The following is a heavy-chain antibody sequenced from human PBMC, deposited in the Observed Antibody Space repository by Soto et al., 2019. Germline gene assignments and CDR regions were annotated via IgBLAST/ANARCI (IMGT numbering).Heavy chain of an antibody. Sequence: EVQLVESGGGLVQPGGSLRLSCAASGFTFSSYWMSWVRQAPGKGLEWVANIKQDGSEKYYVGSVKGRFTISRDNAKNSLYLQMNSLRAEDTAVYYCASHTVVGDYYYYMDVWGKGTTVTVSS. CDR2: IKQDGSEK. CDR3: ASHTVVGDYYYYMDV. J-gene: IGHJ6*03. V-gene: IGHV3-7*01. D-gene: IGHD2-15*01. CDR1: GFTFSSYW.